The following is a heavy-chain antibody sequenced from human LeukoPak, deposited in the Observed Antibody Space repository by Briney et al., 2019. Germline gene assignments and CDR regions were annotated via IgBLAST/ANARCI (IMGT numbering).Heavy chain of an antibody. J-gene: IGHJ4*02. CDR1: GYTFTSYA. V-gene: IGHV1-3*03. CDR2: INAGNGNT. D-gene: IGHD6-13*01. CDR3: ARGRSSWLTFDY. Sequence: GASVKVSCKASGYTFTSYAMHWVRQAPGQRLEWMGWINAGNGNTKYSQEFQGRVTITRDTSASTAYMELSSLRSEGMAVYYCARGRSSWLTFDYWGQGTLVTVSS.